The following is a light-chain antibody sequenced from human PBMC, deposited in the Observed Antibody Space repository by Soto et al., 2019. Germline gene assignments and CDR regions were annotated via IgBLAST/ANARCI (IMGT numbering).Light chain of an antibody. J-gene: IGKJ1*01. CDR3: QEYNNWPPWT. CDR1: QSVGSN. Sequence: EIVVTQSPATLSVSPGERATLSCRASQSVGSNLAWYQQRPGQAPRLLIYGASTRATGIPARFSGSGSGTCFTLTISSLQSEDFAVYYCQEYNNWPPWTFGQGTKVEI. V-gene: IGKV3-15*01. CDR2: GAS.